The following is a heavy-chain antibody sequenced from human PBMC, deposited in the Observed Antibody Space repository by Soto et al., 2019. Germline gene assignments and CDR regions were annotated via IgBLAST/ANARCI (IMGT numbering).Heavy chain of an antibody. V-gene: IGHV5-10-1*01. J-gene: IGHJ6*02. D-gene: IGHD4-17*01. CDR3: ARRGVDYGGNYYYYGMDV. Sequence: XXSLKISCKGSGDSVSSYWIIWVRQMPGKGLHWMGSIDPSASYTNYSPSFQGHVTISADKSISTAYLQWSSLKASDTAMYYCARRGVDYGGNYYYYGMDVWGQGTTVTVSS. CDR1: GDSVSSYW. CDR2: IDPSASYT.